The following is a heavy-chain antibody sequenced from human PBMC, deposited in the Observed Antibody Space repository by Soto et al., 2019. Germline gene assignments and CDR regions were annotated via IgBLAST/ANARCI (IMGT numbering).Heavy chain of an antibody. V-gene: IGHV3-21*01. CDR2: ISSSSSYI. CDR3: ARGSPYSGSPGAFDY. Sequence: EVQLVESGGGLVKPGGSLRLSCAASGFTFSSYSMNWVRQAPGKGLEWVSSISSSSSYIYYADSVKGRFTISRDNAKNSLYLQMNSLRAEDTAVYYCARGSPYSGSPGAFDYWGQGTLVTVSS. D-gene: IGHD5-12*01. J-gene: IGHJ4*02. CDR1: GFTFSSYS.